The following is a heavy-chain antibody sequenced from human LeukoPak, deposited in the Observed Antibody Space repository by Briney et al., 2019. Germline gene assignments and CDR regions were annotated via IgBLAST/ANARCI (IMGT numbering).Heavy chain of an antibody. V-gene: IGHV4-59*12. J-gene: IGHJ4*02. D-gene: IGHD1-26*01. CDR1: GGSISSYY. CDR3: ARDGVGALDY. Sequence: SETLSLTCTVSGGSISSYYWSWIRQPPGKGLEWIGYIYYSGSTNYNPSLKSRVTISVDTSKNQFSLKLSSVTAADTAVYYCARDGVGALDYWGQGTLVTVSS. CDR2: IYYSGST.